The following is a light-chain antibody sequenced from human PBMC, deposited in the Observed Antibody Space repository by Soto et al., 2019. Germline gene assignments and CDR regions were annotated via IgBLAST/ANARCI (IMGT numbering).Light chain of an antibody. CDR3: QQYNDWPPWT. J-gene: IGKJ1*01. Sequence: EIVMTQSPATLSVSPGERATLSCRASQNVKSNLAWYQHKPGQAPRLLIYDASTRATGIPARFSGRGSGTEFTLTINSLLSEDSAVYYCQQYNDWPPWTFGQGTKVEIK. V-gene: IGKV3-15*01. CDR2: DAS. CDR1: QNVKSN.